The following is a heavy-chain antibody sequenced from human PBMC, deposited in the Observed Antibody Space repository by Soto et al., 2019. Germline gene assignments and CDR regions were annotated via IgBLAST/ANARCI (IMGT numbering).Heavy chain of an antibody. CDR1: GYSISSGYY. Sequence: PSETLSLTCAVSGYSISSGYYWGWIRQPPGKGLEWIGSIYHSGSTYYNPSLKSRVTISVDTSKNQFSLKLSSVTAADTAVYYCWRGVPAAITSFYFYGIDVWGQGTTVTVSS. CDR3: WRGVPAAITSFYFYGIDV. V-gene: IGHV4-38-2*01. J-gene: IGHJ6*02. CDR2: IYHSGST. D-gene: IGHD2-2*02.